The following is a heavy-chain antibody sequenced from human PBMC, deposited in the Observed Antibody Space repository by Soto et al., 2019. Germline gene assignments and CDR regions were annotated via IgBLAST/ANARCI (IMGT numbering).Heavy chain of an antibody. CDR2: ISAYNGNT. V-gene: IGHV1-18*01. CDR3: ASPDNDYGDYRSFDY. D-gene: IGHD4-17*01. CDR1: GYTFTSYG. J-gene: IGHJ4*02. Sequence: QVQLVQSGAEVKKPGASVKVSCKASGYTFTSYGISWVRQAPGQGLEWMGWISAYNGNTNYAQKLQDRVTMTTDTSTSTAYMELRSLRSDDTAVYYCASPDNDYGDYRSFDYWGQGTLVTVSS.